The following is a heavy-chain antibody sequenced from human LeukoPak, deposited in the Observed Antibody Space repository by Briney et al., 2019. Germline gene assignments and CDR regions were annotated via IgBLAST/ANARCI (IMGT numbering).Heavy chain of an antibody. D-gene: IGHD4-23*01. J-gene: IGHJ4*02. V-gene: IGHV3-7*01. CDR1: GFNFSDYF. CDR2: INQDGNEK. CDR3: VRDVGYYGGNHDH. Sequence: GGSLRLSCAASGFNFSDYFLTWVRQAPGKGLEWVANINQDGNEKNYVDSLEGRFTISRDNAKRSLYLQMNSLRVDDTAMYYCVRDVGYYGGNHDHWGQGTLVTVSS.